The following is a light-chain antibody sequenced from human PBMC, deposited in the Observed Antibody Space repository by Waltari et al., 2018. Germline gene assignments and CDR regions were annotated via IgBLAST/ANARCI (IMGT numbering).Light chain of an antibody. CDR1: QGIGTS. V-gene: IGKV1-12*01. CDR3: QQAGSFPFT. Sequence: DIQMTQSPSSVSTSVGDRVTISCRASQGIGTSLAWYQQKPGNAPQLLIFAASTLQSGVLSRFSGSGSGTDFTLTINGLQPEDFATYYCQQAGSFPFTFGPGTKVDFK. CDR2: AAS. J-gene: IGKJ3*01.